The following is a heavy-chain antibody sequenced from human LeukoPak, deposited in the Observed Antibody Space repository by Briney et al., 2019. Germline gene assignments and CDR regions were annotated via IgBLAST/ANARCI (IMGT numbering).Heavy chain of an antibody. CDR3: ARWGGVDF. CDR1: GYTFTSFD. CDR2: MNPNSGNT. D-gene: IGHD3-16*01. V-gene: IGHV1-8*01. J-gene: IGHJ4*02. Sequence: ASVKVSCKTSGYTFTSFDINWVRQAAGQGLEWVGWMNPNSGNTGYAQKFQGRVTMTRDTSISTAYMELRRLESEDTAVYYCARWGGVDFWGQGTLVTVSS.